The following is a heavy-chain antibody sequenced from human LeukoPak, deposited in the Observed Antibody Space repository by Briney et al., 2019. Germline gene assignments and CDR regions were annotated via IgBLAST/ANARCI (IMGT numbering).Heavy chain of an antibody. V-gene: IGHV4-59*08. CDR2: INHSGSS. CDR3: ARHSSGYLSYFDY. J-gene: IGHJ4*02. Sequence: PSETLSLTCTVSGGSISSYYWSWIRQPPGKGLEWIGEINHSGSSKYNPSFKSRVTISGDTSKNQFSLKVSSVTAADTAVYYCARHSSGYLSYFDYWGQGTLVPVSS. CDR1: GGSISSYY. D-gene: IGHD3-22*01.